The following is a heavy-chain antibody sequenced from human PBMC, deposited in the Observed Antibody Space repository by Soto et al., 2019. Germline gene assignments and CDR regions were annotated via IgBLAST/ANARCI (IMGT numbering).Heavy chain of an antibody. CDR3: ARDLAAGDH. Sequence: QVQLVQSGAEVKKPGASVKVSCRTSGHTFKHYYIHWVRQAPGQGLEWLGIINPASASTNYAQEFQDRVTLTMDTSTTTVYMELSGLRAEDTAIFYCARDLAAGDHWGQGTLVTVSS. D-gene: IGHD6-13*01. CDR2: INPASAST. CDR1: GHTFKHYY. J-gene: IGHJ4*02. V-gene: IGHV1-46*02.